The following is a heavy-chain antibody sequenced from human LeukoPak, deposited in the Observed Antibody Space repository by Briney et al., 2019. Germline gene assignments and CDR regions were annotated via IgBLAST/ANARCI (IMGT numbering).Heavy chain of an antibody. CDR3: ARDEYSSGWSFLDY. CDR2: ISGYNGNT. D-gene: IGHD6-19*01. V-gene: IGHV1-18*01. Sequence: ASVKVSCKASGYTFTSYGITWVRQAPGQGLEWMGWISGYNGNTNYAQKFQGRVTMTTDTSTSTVYMELRSLRSDDTAVYYCARDEYSSGWSFLDYWGQGTLVTVSS. CDR1: GYTFTSYG. J-gene: IGHJ4*02.